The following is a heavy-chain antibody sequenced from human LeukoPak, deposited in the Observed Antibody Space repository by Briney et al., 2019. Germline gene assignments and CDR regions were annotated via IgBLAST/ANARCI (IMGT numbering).Heavy chain of an antibody. CDR2: IRSKANTYAT. D-gene: IGHD3-10*01. V-gene: IGHV3-73*01. CDR3: TRLTMVRGLILYFDY. Sequence: GVSLRLSCAASTFTFSDSAMHWLPQASGKGLEWFCRIRSKANTYATAYAASVKGRFTISRDDSKNTAYLQMTSLKTEDTAVYYCTRLTMVRGLILYFDYWSQGTLVTVSS. J-gene: IGHJ4*02. CDR1: TFTFSDSA.